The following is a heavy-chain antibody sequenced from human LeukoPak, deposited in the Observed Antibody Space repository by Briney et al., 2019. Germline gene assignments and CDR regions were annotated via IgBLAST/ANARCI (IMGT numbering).Heavy chain of an antibody. CDR3: ARDCSVRTQHWAPCAYKPHYYYGMDV. Sequence: GASVTVFCKASGYTFTSYGISWVRQAPGQGLEWMGWISAYNGNTNYAQKLQGRVTMTTDTSTSTAYMELRSLRSDDTAVYYCARDCSVRTQHWAPCAYKPHYYYGMDVWGQGTTVTVSS. CDR1: GYTFTSYG. J-gene: IGHJ6*02. CDR2: ISAYNGNT. V-gene: IGHV1-18*01. D-gene: IGHD1-14*01.